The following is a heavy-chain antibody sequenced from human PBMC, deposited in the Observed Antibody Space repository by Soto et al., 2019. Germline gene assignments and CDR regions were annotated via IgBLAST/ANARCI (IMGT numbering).Heavy chain of an antibody. Sequence: SETLSLTCTVSGGSISNGGYYWNWVRQHPGKGLEWIGYIHYSGSTWYNPSLESRVTISVDTSKDQFSLKLRSVTAADTAVYCCARVRGSGSYAAYYFDSWGQGTLVTVSS. CDR3: ARVRGSGSYAAYYFDS. J-gene: IGHJ4*01. D-gene: IGHD3-10*01. V-gene: IGHV4-31*03. CDR2: IHYSGST. CDR1: GGSISNGGYY.